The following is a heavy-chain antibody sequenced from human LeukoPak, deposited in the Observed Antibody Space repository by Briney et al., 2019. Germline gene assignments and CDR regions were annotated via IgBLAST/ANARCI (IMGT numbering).Heavy chain of an antibody. CDR3: AHSPRKILTGYPCLFDY. CDR1: GFSLSTSGVG. CDR2: IYWNDDR. D-gene: IGHD3-9*01. J-gene: IGHJ4*02. Sequence: KSGPTLVKPTQTLTLTCTFSGFSLSTSGVGVGWIRQPPGKALEWLALIYWNDDRRYSPSLKSKLTITKDTSKNQVVLTMTNMDPVDTATYYCAHSPRKILTGYPCLFDYWGQGTLVTVSS. V-gene: IGHV2-5*01.